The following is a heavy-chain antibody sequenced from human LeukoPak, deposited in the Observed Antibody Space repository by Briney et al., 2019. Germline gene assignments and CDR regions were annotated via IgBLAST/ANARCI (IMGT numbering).Heavy chain of an antibody. Sequence: SGGSLRLSCVASGFTFSNYRMQWVRQVPGKGLVWVSRLNGDGTNIIYADSVKGRFTISRDNSKNTLYLQMNSLRAEDTAVYYCARDLFDDSSPGGFDYWGQGTLVTVSS. CDR2: LNGDGTNI. CDR3: ARDLFDDSSPGGFDY. D-gene: IGHD6-13*01. J-gene: IGHJ4*02. V-gene: IGHV3-74*01. CDR1: GFTFSNYR.